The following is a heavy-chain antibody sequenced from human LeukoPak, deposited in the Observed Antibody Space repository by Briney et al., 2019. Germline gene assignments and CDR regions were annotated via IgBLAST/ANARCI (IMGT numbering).Heavy chain of an antibody. J-gene: IGHJ4*02. CDR1: GFDFEGYT. CDR2: ISATSSDI. CDR3: AKGLFSAFDKYLDS. V-gene: IGHV3-21*04. Sequence: GGSLRLSCAASGFDFEGYTMTWVRQAPGKGLEWVSLISATSSDINYAESVRGRFTITRDNAKNSLFLQMDSLRVEDTAIYYCAKGLFSAFDKYLDSWGQGTLVTVSS. D-gene: IGHD5-12*01.